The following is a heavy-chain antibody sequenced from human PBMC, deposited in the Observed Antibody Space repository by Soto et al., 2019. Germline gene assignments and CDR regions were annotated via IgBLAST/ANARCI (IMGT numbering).Heavy chain of an antibody. D-gene: IGHD3-10*01. J-gene: IGHJ4*02. V-gene: IGHV4-59*01. Sequence: SETLSLTCTVSGGSISSYYWSWIRQPPGKGLEWIGYIYYSGSTNYNPSLKSRVTISVDTSKNQFSLKLSSVTAADTAVYYCARRVYYGSGSYYFGYWGQGTLVTVSS. CDR3: ARRVYYGSGSYYFGY. CDR1: GGSISSYY. CDR2: IYYSGST.